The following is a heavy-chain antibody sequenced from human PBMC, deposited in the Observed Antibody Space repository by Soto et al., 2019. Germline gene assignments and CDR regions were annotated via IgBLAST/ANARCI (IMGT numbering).Heavy chain of an antibody. Sequence: PSETLSLTCTVSGGSISSGDYYWSWIRQPPGKGLEWIGYIYYSGSTYYNPSLKGRVAISVDTSKNQFSLKLSSVTAADTAVYYCARIVATIVPNWFDPWGQGTLVTVSS. CDR1: GGSISSGDYY. CDR2: IYYSGST. V-gene: IGHV4-30-4*01. J-gene: IGHJ5*02. D-gene: IGHD5-12*01. CDR3: ARIVATIVPNWFDP.